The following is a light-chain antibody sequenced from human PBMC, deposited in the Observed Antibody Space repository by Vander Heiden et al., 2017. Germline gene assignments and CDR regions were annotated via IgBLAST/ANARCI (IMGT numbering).Light chain of an antibody. V-gene: IGLV1-44*01. Sequence: QSVPTQPPSASGTPGQRVTISCSGSSSNIGSNTVNWYQQLPGTAPRLLIYGIDQRPSGVPDRFSGSKSGTSASLAISGLQSEDEADYYCAAWDDSLNGVVFGGGTKLTVL. J-gene: IGLJ2*01. CDR3: AAWDDSLNGVV. CDR1: SSNIGSNT. CDR2: GID.